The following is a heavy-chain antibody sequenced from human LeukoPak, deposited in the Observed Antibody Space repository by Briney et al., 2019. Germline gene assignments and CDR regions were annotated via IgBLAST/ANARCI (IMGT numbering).Heavy chain of an antibody. D-gene: IGHD1-1*01. CDR3: ARPGGELERTDSDAFDI. CDR1: GGSISSSSYY. V-gene: IGHV4-39*01. J-gene: IGHJ3*02. Sequence: PSETLSLTCTVSGGSISSSSYYWGWIRQPPGKGLEWIGSIYYSRSTYYNPSLKSRVTISVDTSKNQFSLKLSSVTAADTAVYYCARPGGELERTDSDAFDIWGQGTMVTVSS. CDR2: IYYSRST.